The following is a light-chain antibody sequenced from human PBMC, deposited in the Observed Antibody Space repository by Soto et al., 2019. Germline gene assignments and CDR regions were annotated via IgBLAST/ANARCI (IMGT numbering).Light chain of an antibody. Sequence: EILLTQSPAPLSLSPGERAPLSRRASQSVSSSLAWYQQRPGQAPRLLIYDASNRATGIPARFSGSGSGTDFTLTISSLEPEDFAVYFCQQRTDWLTFGGGTRLEIK. V-gene: IGKV3-11*01. J-gene: IGKJ5*01. CDR3: QQRTDWLT. CDR1: QSVSSS. CDR2: DAS.